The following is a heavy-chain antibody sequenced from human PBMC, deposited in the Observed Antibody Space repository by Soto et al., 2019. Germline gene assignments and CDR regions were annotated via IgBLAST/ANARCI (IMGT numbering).Heavy chain of an antibody. J-gene: IGHJ6*02. Sequence: QVQLQESGPGLVKPSQTLSLTCTVSGCSISSGGYHCIWIRQHPGKGLEWIGYIDYNGSTYYNPSLKSRVTISIDTSKNQFSLKLSSVTAADTAMYYCARFQLYYGLDVWGQGTTVTVSS. CDR1: GCSISSGGYH. CDR2: IDYNGST. CDR3: ARFQLYYGLDV. D-gene: IGHD2-2*01. V-gene: IGHV4-31*03.